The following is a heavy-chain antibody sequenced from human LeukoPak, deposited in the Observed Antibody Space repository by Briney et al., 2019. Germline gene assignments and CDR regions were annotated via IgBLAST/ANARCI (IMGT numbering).Heavy chain of an antibody. J-gene: IGHJ4*02. V-gene: IGHV4-39*01. CDR2: IYYSGST. CDR3: ARQSPTDKGY. D-gene: IGHD4-11*01. CDR1: GGSISSSSYY. Sequence: SETLSLTCTVSGGSISSSSYYWGWIRQPPGKGLEWIGSIYYSGSTYYNPSLKSRVTISVDTSKNQFSLKLSSVTAADTAVYCCARQSPTDKGYWGQGTLVTVSS.